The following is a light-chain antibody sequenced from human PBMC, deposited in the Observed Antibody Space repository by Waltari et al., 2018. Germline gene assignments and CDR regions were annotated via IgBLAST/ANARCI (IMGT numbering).Light chain of an antibody. V-gene: IGLV2-14*01. CDR3: TSYTSISTRV. CDR1: SSDVGGYNH. CDR2: EVS. J-gene: IGLJ3*02. Sequence: QSALTQPASASGSPGQSITISCTGTSSDVGGYNHVSWYQQPPGKTPKLIISEVSNRPSGVSDRFSGSKSGNTASLTNSGLQAEDEADYYCTSYTSISTRVFGGGTKLTVL.